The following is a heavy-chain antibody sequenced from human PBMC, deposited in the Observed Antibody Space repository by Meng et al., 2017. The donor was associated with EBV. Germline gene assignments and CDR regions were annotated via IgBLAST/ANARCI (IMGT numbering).Heavy chain of an antibody. CDR1: RYTCTGYY. D-gene: IGHD6-13*01. CDR3: AKGADLAAAGTFWFDP. J-gene: IGHJ5*02. CDR2: IKPNSGGT. V-gene: IGHV1-2*06. Sequence: QVQRVQSGAEVKKPWASVQVSCKASRYTCTGYYMHWVRQGPAQGLEWMGRIKPNSGGTNYAQKFQGRVTMTRDTSISTAYIELSRLRSDDTAVYYCAKGADLAAAGTFWFDPWGQGTLVTVSS.